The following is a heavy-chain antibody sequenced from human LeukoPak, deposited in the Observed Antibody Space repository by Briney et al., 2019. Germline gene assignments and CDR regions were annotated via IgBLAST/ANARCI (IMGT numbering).Heavy chain of an antibody. CDR2: IYTDGAI. CDR3: AREAVSGPFEY. CDR1: GGSVSRGYYY. Sequence: SQTLSLTCTVSGGSVSRGYYYWSWIRQPAGERLEWIGRIYTDGAIYYNPSPKSRVTISLDTSKNHFSLKLTSVTAADTAVYYCAREAVSGPFEYWGQGTLVTVSS. V-gene: IGHV4-61*02. D-gene: IGHD6-19*01. J-gene: IGHJ4*02.